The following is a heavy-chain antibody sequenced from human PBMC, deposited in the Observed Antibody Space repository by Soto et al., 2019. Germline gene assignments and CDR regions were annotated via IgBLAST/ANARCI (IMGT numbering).Heavy chain of an antibody. CDR2: SRDKPQGYST. V-gene: IGHV3-72*01. CDR1: GVSISTYW. D-gene: IGHD3-22*01. CDR3: VRATYFSDSSGYTRCLAY. Sequence: LSLTCTVSGVSISTYWWSWIRQSAGKGLEWVGRSRDKPQGYSTAYAASVKGRFTTSRDESKNSAYLQMNSLKTEDTAVYYCVRATYFSDSSGYTRCLAYWGQGTLVIVSS. J-gene: IGHJ4*02.